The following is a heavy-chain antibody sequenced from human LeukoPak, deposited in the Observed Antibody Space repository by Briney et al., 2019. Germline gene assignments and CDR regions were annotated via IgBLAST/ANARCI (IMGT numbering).Heavy chain of an antibody. D-gene: IGHD3-22*01. CDR1: GYTFTSYG. V-gene: IGHV1-18*01. Sequence: ASVKVSCKASGYTFTSYGISWVRQAPGQGLEWMGWISAYNGNTNYAQKLQGRVTMTTDTSTSTAYMELRSLRSDDTAVYYCARDRDRYYYDSSGYFYAFDIWGQGTMVTVSS. J-gene: IGHJ3*02. CDR2: ISAYNGNT. CDR3: ARDRDRYYYDSSGYFYAFDI.